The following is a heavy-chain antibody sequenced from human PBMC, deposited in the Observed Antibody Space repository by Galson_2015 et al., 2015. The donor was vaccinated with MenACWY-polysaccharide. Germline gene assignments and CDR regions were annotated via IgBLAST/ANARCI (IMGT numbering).Heavy chain of an antibody. J-gene: IGHJ5*02. Sequence: SLRLSCAASGFTFSTYGMSWVRQAPGKGLEWVSDITGSGGGTYYADSVKGRFTISRDNSKNTVYLQMNSLRAEDTAVYYCAKEGACCGGSGAEWFDPWGQGTLVTVSS. D-gene: IGHD3-10*01. V-gene: IGHV3-23*01. CDR2: ITGSGGGT. CDR3: AKEGACCGGSGAEWFDP. CDR1: GFTFSTYG.